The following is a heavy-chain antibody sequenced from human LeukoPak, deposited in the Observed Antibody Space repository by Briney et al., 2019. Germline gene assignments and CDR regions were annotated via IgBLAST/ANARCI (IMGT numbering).Heavy chain of an antibody. Sequence: ASVKVSCKASGYTFTSYGISWVRQAPGQGLEWMGWISAYNGNTNYAQKLQGRVTMTTDTSTSTAYMELRSLRSDDTAVYYCARECTGTTSNWFDPWGQGTLVTVSS. V-gene: IGHV1-18*01. CDR2: ISAYNGNT. CDR1: GYTFTSYG. D-gene: IGHD1-7*01. CDR3: ARECTGTTSNWFDP. J-gene: IGHJ5*02.